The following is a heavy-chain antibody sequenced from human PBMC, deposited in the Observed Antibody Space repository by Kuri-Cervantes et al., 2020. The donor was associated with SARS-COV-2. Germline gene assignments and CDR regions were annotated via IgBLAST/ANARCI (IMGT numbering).Heavy chain of an antibody. V-gene: IGHV4-39*01. CDR3: ARRARAQSTHSGSTLDY. J-gene: IGHJ4*02. CDR2: IYYSGST. D-gene: IGHD3-10*01. CDR1: GGSISSSSYY. Sequence: SETLSLTCTVSGGSISSSSYYWGWIRQPPGKGLEWIGSIYYSGSTYYNPSLKSRVTISVDTSKNQFSLKLSSVTAADTAVYYCARRARAQSTHSGSTLDYWGQGTLVTVSS.